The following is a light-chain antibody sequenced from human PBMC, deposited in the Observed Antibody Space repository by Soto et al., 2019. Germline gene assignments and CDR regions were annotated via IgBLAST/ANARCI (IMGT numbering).Light chain of an antibody. Sequence: EIGMTQSPATLSVSPGEIATLSCRASRGVRNNLAWYQQKGGQSPRLLIYGASTRAPGIPRRLSGSGSGTEFTLTINSLQSEDFAVYYCQQYGSSLGVTFGGGTKVEIK. CDR1: RGVRNN. CDR3: QQYGSSLGVT. J-gene: IGKJ4*01. V-gene: IGKV3-15*01. CDR2: GAS.